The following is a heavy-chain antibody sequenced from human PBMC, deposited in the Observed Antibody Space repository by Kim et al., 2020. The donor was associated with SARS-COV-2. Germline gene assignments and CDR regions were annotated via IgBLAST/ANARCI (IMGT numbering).Heavy chain of an antibody. V-gene: IGHV3-74*01. D-gene: IGHD4-17*01. Sequence: GGSLRLSCAASGFTFSSYWMHWVRQAPGKGLVWVSRINSDGSSTSYADSVKGRFTISRDNAKNTLYLQMNSLRAEDTAVYYCARPLHDYGDYYFDYWGRGTRGTVPS. CDR1: GFTFSSYW. J-gene: IGHJ4*02. CDR3: ARPLHDYGDYYFDY. CDR2: INSDGSST.